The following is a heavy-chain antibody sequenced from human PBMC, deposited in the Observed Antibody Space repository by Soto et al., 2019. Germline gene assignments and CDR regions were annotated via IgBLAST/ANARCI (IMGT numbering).Heavy chain of an antibody. CDR3: ARDPVPAARGEDNCCDP. CDR2: IIPIFGTA. J-gene: IGHJ5*02. D-gene: IGHD2-2*01. V-gene: IGHV1-69*12. CDR1: GGTFSSYA. Sequence: QVQLVQSGAEVKKPGSSVKVSCKASGGTFSSYAISWVRQAPGQGLEWMGGIIPIFGTANYAQKFQGRVTITADEPTSTAYMELTSLGSEGTAVYNGARDPVPAARGEDNCCDPWGQGTLVTVSS.